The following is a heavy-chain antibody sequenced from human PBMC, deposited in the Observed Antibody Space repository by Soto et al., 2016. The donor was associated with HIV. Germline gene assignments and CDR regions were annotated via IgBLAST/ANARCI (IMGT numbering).Heavy chain of an antibody. CDR2: ISDGGGNT. D-gene: IGHD3-10*01. J-gene: IGHJ3*01. CDR3: AKDLRMTMVQGFIDALDF. Sequence: EVNLLESGGGLVQPGGSLKLSCGASGFTFGNYAMSWVRQAPGKGLEWVSGISDGGGNTYYADSVKGRFTISRDNSKNTLYLQMNSLRAEDTAVYYCAKDLRMTMVQGFIDALDFWGQGTMVTVSS. CDR1: GFTFGNYA. V-gene: IGHV3-23*01.